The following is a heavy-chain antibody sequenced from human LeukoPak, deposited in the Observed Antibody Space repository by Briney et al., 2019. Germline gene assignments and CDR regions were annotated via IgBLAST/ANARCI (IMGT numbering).Heavy chain of an antibody. CDR3: ARSGRIGGY. J-gene: IGHJ4*02. Sequence: SETLSLTCTVSGGSISSSSYYWGWVRQPPGEGLEWIGSIYYSGSTYYNPSLKSRVTISVDTSKNQFSLKLSSVTAADTAVYYCARSGRIGGYWGQGTLVTVSS. V-gene: IGHV4-39*01. CDR1: GGSISSSSYY. CDR2: IYYSGST. D-gene: IGHD1-26*01.